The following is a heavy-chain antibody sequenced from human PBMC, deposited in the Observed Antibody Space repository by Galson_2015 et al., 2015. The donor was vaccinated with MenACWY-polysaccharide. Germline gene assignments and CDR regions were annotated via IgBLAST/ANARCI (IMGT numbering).Heavy chain of an antibody. J-gene: IGHJ6*02. CDR1: GSSFSSYW. V-gene: IGHV3-74*01. CDR3: GRNGGGIDV. CDR2: INNDSSAT. D-gene: IGHD3-16*01. Sequence: SLRLSCAASGSSFSSYWMFWVRQAPGRGLVWVSTINNDSSATTYADSVKGRFTISRDNAKNTVYLQMNSLRDDDTAVYYCGRNGGGIDVWGQGTTVTVSS.